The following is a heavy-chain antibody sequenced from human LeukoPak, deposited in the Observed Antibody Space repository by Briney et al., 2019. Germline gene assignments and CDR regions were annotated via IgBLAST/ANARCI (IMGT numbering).Heavy chain of an antibody. V-gene: IGHV3-33*06. CDR1: GFTFSSYG. J-gene: IGHJ4*02. Sequence: GGSLRLSCAASGFTFSSYGMHWVRQAPGKGLEWVAVIWYDGSNKYYADSVKGRFTISRDNSKNTLYLQMNSLRAEDTAVYYCAKDNSYYDSSGYYIDYWGQGTLVTVFS. CDR3: AKDNSYYDSSGYYIDY. CDR2: IWYDGSNK. D-gene: IGHD3-22*01.